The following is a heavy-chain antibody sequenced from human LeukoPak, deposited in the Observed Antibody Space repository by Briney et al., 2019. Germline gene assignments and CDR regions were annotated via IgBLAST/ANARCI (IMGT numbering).Heavy chain of an antibody. Sequence: GRSLRLSCAASGFTFSNYDMHWVRQAPGKGLEWVAIISYDGSNKYYADSVKGRFTIPRDNSKNTLFLQMNSLRAEDTAVYYCATSVVYYDFWSLPNDYWGQGTLVTVSS. CDR2: ISYDGSNK. CDR1: GFTFSNYD. V-gene: IGHV3-30*03. D-gene: IGHD3-3*01. J-gene: IGHJ4*02. CDR3: ATSVVYYDFWSLPNDY.